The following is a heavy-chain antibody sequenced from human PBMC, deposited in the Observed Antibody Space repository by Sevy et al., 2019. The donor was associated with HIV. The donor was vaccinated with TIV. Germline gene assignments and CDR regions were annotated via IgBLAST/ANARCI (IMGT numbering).Heavy chain of an antibody. CDR1: GGSIAITSYY. J-gene: IGHJ4*02. V-gene: IGHV4-39*01. CDR2: VYYNGKT. D-gene: IGHD1-1*01. Sequence: SETLSLTCTVSGGSIAITSYYWGWIRQPPGKGLEWIADVYYNGKTHYNPSLQSRLTITVDTSKNQFSMKMTSVTAADTAVYYCVRKCSGNWTLDSWGQGTLVTVSS. CDR3: VRKCSGNWTLDS.